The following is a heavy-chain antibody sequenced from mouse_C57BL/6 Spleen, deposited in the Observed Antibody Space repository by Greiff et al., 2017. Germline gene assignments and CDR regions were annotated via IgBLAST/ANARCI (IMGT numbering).Heavy chain of an antibody. CDR2: IDPNSGGT. Sequence: VQLQQPGAELVKPGASVKLSCKASGYTFTSYWMHWVKQRPGRGLAWIGRIDPNSGGTKYNEKFKSKATLTVDKPSGTAYMQLSSLTSEDSAVYDCARWRHGYGSRDWYFDVWGTGTTVTVSS. J-gene: IGHJ1*03. CDR1: GYTFTSYW. CDR3: ARWRHGYGSRDWYFDV. V-gene: IGHV1-72*01. D-gene: IGHD1-1*01.